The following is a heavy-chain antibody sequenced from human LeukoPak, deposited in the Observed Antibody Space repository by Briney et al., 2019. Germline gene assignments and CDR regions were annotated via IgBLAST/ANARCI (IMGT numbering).Heavy chain of an antibody. Sequence: GGSLRLSCAASGFTVSRNYMSWVRQAPGKRLEWVSVIYSGGSTYYADSVKGRFTISRDNSKNTLYLQMNSLRAEDTAVYYCARESSSGGTLDYWGQGTLVTVSS. J-gene: IGHJ4*02. CDR2: IYSGGST. V-gene: IGHV3-53*01. CDR3: ARESSSGGTLDY. CDR1: GFTVSRNY. D-gene: IGHD3-10*01.